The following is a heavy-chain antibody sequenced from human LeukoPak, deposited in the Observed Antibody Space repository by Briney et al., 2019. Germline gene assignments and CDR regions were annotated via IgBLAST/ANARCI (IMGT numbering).Heavy chain of an antibody. J-gene: IGHJ4*02. CDR2: IYHSGST. V-gene: IGHV4-30-2*01. CDR3: ARAGSYDYGGGFDY. Sequence: SQTLSLTCAVSGGSISSGGYSWSWIRQPPGKCLEWIGYIYHSGSTYYNPSLKSRVTISVDRSKNQFSLKLSSVTAADTAVYYCARAGSYDYGGGFDYWGQGTLVTVSS. CDR1: GGSISSGGYS. D-gene: IGHD4-17*01.